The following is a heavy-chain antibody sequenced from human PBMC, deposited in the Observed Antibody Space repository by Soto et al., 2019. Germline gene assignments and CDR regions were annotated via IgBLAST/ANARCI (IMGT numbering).Heavy chain of an antibody. D-gene: IGHD6-13*01. CDR3: ARGARLGWPGRAWGQQLVFDY. CDR2: MNPNSGNT. Sequence: QVQLVQSGAEVKKPGASVKVSCKASGYTFTSYDINWVRQATGQGLEWMGWMNPNSGNTGYAQKFQGRVTMTRNTSISTAYMELSSLRSEDTAVYYCARGARLGWPGRAWGQQLVFDYWGQGTLVTVSS. J-gene: IGHJ4*02. CDR1: GYTFTSYD. V-gene: IGHV1-8*01.